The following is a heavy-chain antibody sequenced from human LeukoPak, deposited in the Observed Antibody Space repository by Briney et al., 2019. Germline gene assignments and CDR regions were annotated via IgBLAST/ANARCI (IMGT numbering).Heavy chain of an antibody. D-gene: IGHD2-15*01. V-gene: IGHV3-30*18. J-gene: IGHJ4*02. CDR2: ISYDGSNK. Sequence: GRSLRLSCAASGFTFSSYGMHWVRQAPGKGLEWVAVISYDGSNKYYADSVKGRFTISRDNSKNTLYLQMNSLRAEDTAVYYCAKDGLGYCSGGSCSSSTYFDYWGQGTLVTVSS. CDR3: AKDGLGYCSGGSCSSSTYFDY. CDR1: GFTFSSYG.